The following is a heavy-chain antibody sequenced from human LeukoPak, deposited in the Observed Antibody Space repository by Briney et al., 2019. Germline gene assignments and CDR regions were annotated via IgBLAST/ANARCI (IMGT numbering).Heavy chain of an antibody. V-gene: IGHV4-4*07. D-gene: IGHD3-22*01. CDR3: ARDKYYYDSSASIRFDY. CDR2: IHTSGGT. CDR1: GVSISSYY. Sequence: SETLSLTCTVSGVSISSYYWSWLRQPAGKGLEWIGRIHTSGGTNYNPSLKSRVTMSVDTSKNQFSLKLSSVTAADTAVYYCARDKYYYDSSASIRFDYWGQGTLVTVSS. J-gene: IGHJ4*02.